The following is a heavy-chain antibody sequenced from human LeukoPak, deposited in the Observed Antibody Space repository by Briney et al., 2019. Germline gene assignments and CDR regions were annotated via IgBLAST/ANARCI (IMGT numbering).Heavy chain of an antibody. CDR3: ARDLSGYDWGY. CDR2: IYYSGST. CDR1: GGSFSGYY. Sequence: PSETLSLTCAVYGGSFSGYYWSWIRQPPGKGLEWIGYIYYSGSTNYNPSLKSRVTISVDTSKNQFSLKLSSVTAADTAVYYCARDLSGYDWGYWGQGTLVTVSS. V-gene: IGHV4-59*01. J-gene: IGHJ4*02. D-gene: IGHD5-12*01.